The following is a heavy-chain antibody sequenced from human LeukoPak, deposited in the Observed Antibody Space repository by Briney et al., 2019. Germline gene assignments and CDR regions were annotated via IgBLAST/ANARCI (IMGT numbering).Heavy chain of an antibody. Sequence: MASETLSLTCAVSGYSISSGYYWGWIRQPPGKGLGWIGSIYHSGSTYYNPSLKSRVTISVDTSKNQFSLKLSSVTAADTAVYYCARHGLGYCSSTSCYNKGYYFDYWGQGTLVTVSS. J-gene: IGHJ4*02. CDR2: IYHSGST. D-gene: IGHD2-2*01. CDR1: GYSISSGYY. CDR3: ARHGLGYCSSTSCYNKGYYFDY. V-gene: IGHV4-38-2*01.